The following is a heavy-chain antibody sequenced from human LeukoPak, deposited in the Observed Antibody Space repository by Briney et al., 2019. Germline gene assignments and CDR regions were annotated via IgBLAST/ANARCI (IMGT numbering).Heavy chain of an antibody. V-gene: IGHV3-7*01. D-gene: IGHD1-26*01. J-gene: IGHJ4*02. CDR3: ARVGMWEPQRVSDY. CDR2: IHKAGTES. Sequence: GGSLRLSCAASGFTFTDYWMTWVRQVPGKGLEWVANIHKAGTESYYVDSVKGRFAISRDNAKNPLYLQLSSLRVDDTAVYYCARVGMWEPQRVSDYWGEGPLVTVSS. CDR1: GFTFTDYW.